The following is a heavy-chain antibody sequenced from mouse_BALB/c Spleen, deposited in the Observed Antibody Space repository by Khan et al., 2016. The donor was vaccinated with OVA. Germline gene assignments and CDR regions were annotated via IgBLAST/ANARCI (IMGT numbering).Heavy chain of an antibody. CDR1: GFNINDYY. D-gene: IGHD2-3*01. CDR3: TRSILLYFDY. J-gene: IGHJ2*01. Sequence: VQLQQSGAELVRPGALVKLSCKGSGFNINDYYMQWVKQRPEQGLEWIGWIDPENGDTIYDPTFQGKAIITADTSSNKAYLQLSRLTSEDHAVYYWTRSILLYFDYWGQGTTLTVSS. V-gene: IGHV14-1*02. CDR2: IDPENGDT.